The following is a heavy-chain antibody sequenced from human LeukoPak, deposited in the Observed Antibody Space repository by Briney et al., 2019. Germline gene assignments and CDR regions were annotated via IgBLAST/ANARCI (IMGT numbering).Heavy chain of an antibody. Sequence: GGSLRLSCAASGFTFSNYGMHWVRQAPGKGLEWVAVISYDGNNEYSADSVKGRFTISRDNSKNTLYLQMNSLRGEDTAVYYCARAPDRYCGGDCYYDYWGQGTLVTVSS. CDR1: GFTFSNYG. V-gene: IGHV3-30*03. CDR3: ARAPDRYCGGDCYYDY. D-gene: IGHD2-21*02. J-gene: IGHJ4*02. CDR2: ISYDGNNE.